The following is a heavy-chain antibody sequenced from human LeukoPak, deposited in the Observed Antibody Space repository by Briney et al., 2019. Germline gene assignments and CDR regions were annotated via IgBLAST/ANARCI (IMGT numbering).Heavy chain of an antibody. CDR1: GFTFSSYA. CDR3: ANSGLMVYDEVY. CDR2: ISYDGSNK. Sequence: GGSLRLSCAASGFTFSSYAMSWVREAPGKGLEWVAVISYDGSNKYYADSVKGRFTISRDNSKNTLYLQMNSLRAEDTAVYYCANSGLMVYDEVYWGQGTLVPVSS. V-gene: IGHV3-30*18. D-gene: IGHD2-8*01. J-gene: IGHJ4*02.